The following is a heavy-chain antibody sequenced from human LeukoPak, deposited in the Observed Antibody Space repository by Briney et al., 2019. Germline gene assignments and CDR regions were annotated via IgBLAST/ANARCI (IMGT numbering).Heavy chain of an antibody. Sequence: WASVKVSCKASGYTFTSYGISWVRQAPGQGLEWMGWISAYNGNTNYAQKLQGRVTMTTDTSTSTAYMELRSLRSDDTAVYYCAKGRGFRVWDPWDNWGQGTLITVSS. V-gene: IGHV1-18*01. J-gene: IGHJ4*02. CDR1: GYTFTSYG. CDR3: AKGRGFRVWDPWDN. CDR2: ISAYNGNT. D-gene: IGHD3-16*01.